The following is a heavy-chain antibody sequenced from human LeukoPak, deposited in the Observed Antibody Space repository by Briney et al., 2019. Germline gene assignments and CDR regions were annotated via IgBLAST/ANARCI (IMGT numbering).Heavy chain of an antibody. CDR2: ISAYNGNT. CDR3: ASEPRRDGYTFDY. D-gene: IGHD5-24*01. CDR1: GYTFTSYG. V-gene: IGHV1-18*01. J-gene: IGHJ4*02. Sequence: ASVKVSCKASGYTFTSYGISWVRQAPGQGLEWMGWISAYNGNTNYAQKLQGRVTMTTDTSTSTVYMELSSLRSEDTAVYYCASEPRRDGYTFDYWGQGTLVTVSS.